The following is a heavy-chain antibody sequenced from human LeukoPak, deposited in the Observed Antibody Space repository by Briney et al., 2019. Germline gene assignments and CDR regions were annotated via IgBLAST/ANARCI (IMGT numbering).Heavy chain of an antibody. D-gene: IGHD3-22*01. CDR3: ARSPITMIVVVNYYFDY. V-gene: IGHV1-69*05. CDR2: IIPIFGTA. J-gene: IGHJ4*02. CDR1: GGTFSSYA. Sequence: SVKVSCKASGGTFSSYAISWVRQAPGQGLEWMGGIIPIFGTANYAQKFQGRVTITTDESTSTAYMELSSLRSEDTAVYYCARSPITMIVVVNYYFDYWGQGTPVTVSS.